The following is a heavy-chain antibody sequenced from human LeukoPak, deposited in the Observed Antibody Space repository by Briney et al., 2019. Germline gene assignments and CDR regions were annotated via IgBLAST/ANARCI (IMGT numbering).Heavy chain of an antibody. J-gene: IGHJ4*02. D-gene: IGHD1-1*01. V-gene: IGHV1-2*02. CDR2: INPNSGGT. Sequence: GASVKVSCKASGYTFTGYYMHWVRQAPGQGLEWMGWINPNSGGTNYAQKFQGRVTTTRDTSISTAYMELSRLRSDDTAVYYCARAESFRRNDVFGYWGQGTLVTVSS. CDR3: ARAESFRRNDVFGY. CDR1: GYTFTGYY.